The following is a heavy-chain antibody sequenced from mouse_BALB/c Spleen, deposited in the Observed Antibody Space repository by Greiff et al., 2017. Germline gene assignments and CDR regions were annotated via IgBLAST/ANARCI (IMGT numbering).Heavy chain of an antibody. J-gene: IGHJ3*01. CDR1: GYTFTSYW. V-gene: IGHV1-7*01. Sequence: VQLQQSGAELAKPGASVKMSCKASGYTFTSYWMHWVKQRPGQGLEWIGYINPSTGYTEYNQKFKDKATLTADKSSSTAYMQLSSLTSEDSAVYYCASMEGFAYWGQGTLVTVSA. D-gene: IGHD1-1*02. CDR3: ASMEGFAY. CDR2: INPSTGYT.